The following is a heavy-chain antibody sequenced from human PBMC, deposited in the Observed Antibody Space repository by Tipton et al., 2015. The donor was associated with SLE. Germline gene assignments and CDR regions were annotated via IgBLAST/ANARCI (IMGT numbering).Heavy chain of an antibody. V-gene: IGHV4-34*01. CDR3: ARLIAVAGKNY. J-gene: IGHJ4*02. CDR1: GGSFSGYY. CDR2: IHHSGST. Sequence: TLSLTCAVYGGSFSGYYWSWIRQPPGKGLEWIGEIHHSGSTNYNPSLKSRVTISVDTSKNQFSLKLSSVTAADTAVYYCARLIAVAGKNYWGQGTLVTVSS. D-gene: IGHD6-19*01.